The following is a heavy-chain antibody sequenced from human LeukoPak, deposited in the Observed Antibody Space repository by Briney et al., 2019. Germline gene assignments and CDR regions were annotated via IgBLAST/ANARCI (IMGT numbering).Heavy chain of an antibody. Sequence: SGGSLRLSCAASGFTFSDYYMSWIRQAPGKVLEWVSYISSSGSTIYYADSVKGRFTISRDNAKNSLYLQMNSLRAEDTAVYYCAAEAEMATITGGGYFDYWGQGTLVTVSS. CDR2: ISSSGSTI. V-gene: IGHV3-11*04. J-gene: IGHJ4*02. D-gene: IGHD5-24*01. CDR3: AAEAEMATITGGGYFDY. CDR1: GFTFSDYY.